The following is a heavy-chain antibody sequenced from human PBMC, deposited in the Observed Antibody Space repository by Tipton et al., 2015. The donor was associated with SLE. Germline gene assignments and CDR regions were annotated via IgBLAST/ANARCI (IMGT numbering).Heavy chain of an antibody. J-gene: IGHJ4*02. CDR1: GGSMSSRSDY. Sequence: TLSLTCTVSGGSMSSRSDYWGWIRQPPGKGLEWIGSIYYSGRTFYNPSVKSRVTISVDTSKKQFSLNLSSVTAADTAVYYCARVAPTEVFDYWGQGTLVTVSS. CDR3: ARVAPTEVFDY. D-gene: IGHD1-1*01. CDR2: IYYSGRT. V-gene: IGHV4-39*01.